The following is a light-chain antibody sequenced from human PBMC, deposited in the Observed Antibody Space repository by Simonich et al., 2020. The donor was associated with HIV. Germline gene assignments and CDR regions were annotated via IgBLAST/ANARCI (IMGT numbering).Light chain of an antibody. CDR2: DVS. J-gene: IGLJ3*02. Sequence: QSALTQPASVSGSPGQSITISCTGTSRDVGGHNYVSLYQHHPGKAPKLMIYDVSKRPSVGATRFDGPESGHPASLTISGLQAEDEADYFCCSYTSNSTGVFGGGTRLTVL. CDR3: CSYTSNSTGV. V-gene: IGLV2-14*03. CDR1: SRDVGGHNY.